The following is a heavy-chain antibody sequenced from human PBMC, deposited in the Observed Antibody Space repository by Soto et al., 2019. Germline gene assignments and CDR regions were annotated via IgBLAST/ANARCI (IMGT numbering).Heavy chain of an antibody. CDR2: VYYSGST. CDR1: GASINNNDSY. CDR3: ARMSYFYDKWYFDL. V-gene: IGHV4-30-4*01. J-gene: IGHJ2*01. D-gene: IGHD3-22*01. Sequence: SETLSLTCTVSGASINNNDSYWCWIRQTPGKGLEWIGYVYYSGSTDYIPSLKSRLSMSIDKSQNQFTLKLNSVTAADTATYYCARMSYFYDKWYFDLWGRGTLVTVSS.